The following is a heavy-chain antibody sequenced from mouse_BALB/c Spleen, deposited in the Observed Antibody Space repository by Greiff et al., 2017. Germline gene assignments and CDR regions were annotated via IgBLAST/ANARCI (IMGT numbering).Heavy chain of an antibody. CDR3: ARRGGIYDGYYYAMDY. Sequence: EVKVEESGGGLVKPGGSLKLSCAASGFTFSSYAMSWVRQTPEKRLEWVATISSGGSYTYYPDSVKGRFTISRDNAKNTLYLQMSSLRSEDTAMYYCARRGGIYDGYYYAMDYWGQGTSVTVSS. CDR1: GFTFSSYA. D-gene: IGHD2-3*01. V-gene: IGHV5-9-3*01. CDR2: ISSGGSYT. J-gene: IGHJ4*01.